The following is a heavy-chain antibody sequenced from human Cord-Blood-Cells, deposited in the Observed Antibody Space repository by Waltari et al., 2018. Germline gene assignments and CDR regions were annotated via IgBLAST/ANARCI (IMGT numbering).Heavy chain of an antibody. CDR2: INHSGST. V-gene: IGHV4-34*01. CDR1: GGSFSGYS. CDR3: ARLGGSSGWYYYYYYMDV. D-gene: IGHD6-19*01. Sequence: QVQLQQWGAGLLKPSETLSLTCAVYGGSFSGYSWSWIRQPPGTGLEWIGEINHSGSTNYNPSLKSRVTISVDTSKNQFSLKLSSVTAADTAVYYCARLGGSSGWYYYYYYMDVWGKGTTVTVSS. J-gene: IGHJ6*03.